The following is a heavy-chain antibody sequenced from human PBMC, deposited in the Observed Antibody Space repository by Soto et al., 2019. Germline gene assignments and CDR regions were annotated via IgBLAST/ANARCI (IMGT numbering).Heavy chain of an antibody. CDR2: IDPSDSYT. CDR3: ARLGVHYDFWSGYYTSPDYYYYGMDV. V-gene: IGHV5-10-1*01. J-gene: IGHJ6*02. Sequence: GESLKISCKGSGYSFTSYWISWVRQMPGKGLEWMGRIDPSDSYTNYSPSFQGHVTISADKSISTAYLQWSSLKASDTAMYYCARLGVHYDFWSGYYTSPDYYYYGMDVWGQGTTVTVSS. CDR1: GYSFTSYW. D-gene: IGHD3-3*01.